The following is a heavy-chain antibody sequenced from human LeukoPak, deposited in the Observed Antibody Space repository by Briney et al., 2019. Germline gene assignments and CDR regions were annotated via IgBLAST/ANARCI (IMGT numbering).Heavy chain of an antibody. CDR1: GGSISSYY. Sequence: SETLSLTCTVSGGSISSYYWSWIRQPPGKGLEWIGYIYYSGSTNYNPSLKSRVTISVDTSKNQFSLKLSSVTAADTAVYYCARGTKATILYWGQGTLVTVSS. D-gene: IGHD5-12*01. V-gene: IGHV4-59*01. J-gene: IGHJ4*02. CDR2: IYYSGST. CDR3: ARGTKATILY.